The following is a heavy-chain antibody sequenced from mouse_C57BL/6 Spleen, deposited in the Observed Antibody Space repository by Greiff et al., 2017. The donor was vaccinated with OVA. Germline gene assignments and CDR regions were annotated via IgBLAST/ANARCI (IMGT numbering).Heavy chain of an antibody. Sequence: DVKLQESGPGLVKPSQSLSLTCSVTGYSITSGYYWNWIRQFPGNKLEWMGYISYDGSNNYNPSLKNRISITRDTSKNQFFLKLNSVTTEDTATYYCARAYSNPAWFAYWGQGTLVTVSA. V-gene: IGHV3-6*01. CDR3: ARAYSNPAWFAY. CDR2: ISYDGSN. J-gene: IGHJ3*01. D-gene: IGHD2-5*01. CDR1: GYSITSGYY.